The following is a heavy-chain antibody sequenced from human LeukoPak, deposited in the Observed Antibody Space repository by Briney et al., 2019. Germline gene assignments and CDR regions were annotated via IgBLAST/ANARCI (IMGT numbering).Heavy chain of an antibody. D-gene: IGHD3-22*01. CDR2: IRYDGSLE. V-gene: IGHV3-30*02. Sequence: PGGSLRLSCAASGFTFNKYGMHWVRQPPGKGLEWVAFIRYDGSLEYYGDSVKGRFTVSRDNSKNTLYLQMNSLRAEDTAVYYCAKRGGDVVVITYYYYYMDVWGKGTTVTVSS. CDR3: AKRGGDVVVITYYYYYMDV. J-gene: IGHJ6*03. CDR1: GFTFNKYG.